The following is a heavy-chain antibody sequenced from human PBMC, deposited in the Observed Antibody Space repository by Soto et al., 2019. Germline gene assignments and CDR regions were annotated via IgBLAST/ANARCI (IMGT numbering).Heavy chain of an antibody. CDR2: ISYDGSNK. CDR3: AKDNGDYGQFDRGMDV. D-gene: IGHD4-17*01. V-gene: IGHV3-30*18. CDR1: GFTFSSYG. Sequence: GGSLRLSCAASGFTFSSYGMHWVRQAPGKGLEWVAVISYDGSNKYYADSVKGRFTISRDNSKNTLYLQMNSLRAEDTAVYYCAKDNGDYGQFDRGMDVWGQGTTVTVSS. J-gene: IGHJ6*02.